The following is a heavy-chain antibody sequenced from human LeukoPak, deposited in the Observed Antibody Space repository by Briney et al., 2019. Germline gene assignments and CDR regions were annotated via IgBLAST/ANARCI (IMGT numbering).Heavy chain of an antibody. D-gene: IGHD3-22*01. CDR1: GFTVSSNY. Sequence: PGGSLRLSCAASGFTVSSNYMSWVRQAPGKGLEWVSVIYSGGSTYYADSVKGRFTISRDNSKNTLYLQMNSLRAEDTAVYYCAKDQRVIPTYYYDSSGPPYYFDYWGQGTLVTVSS. V-gene: IGHV3-66*01. J-gene: IGHJ4*02. CDR2: IYSGGST. CDR3: AKDQRVIPTYYYDSSGPPYYFDY.